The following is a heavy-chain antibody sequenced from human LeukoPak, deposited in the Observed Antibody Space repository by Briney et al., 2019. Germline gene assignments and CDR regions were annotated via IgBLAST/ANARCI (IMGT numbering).Heavy chain of an antibody. V-gene: IGHV3-74*01. CDR1: GFTFSNYW. J-gene: IGHJ3*02. Sequence: PGGSLRLSCAASGFTFSNYWMHWVRQAPGKGLVWVSRIHSDGSSTTSADSVKGRFTTSRDNAENTLYLQMNSLRAEDTAVYFCARGNAHAFDIWGQGTMVTVSS. D-gene: IGHD1-1*01. CDR2: IHSDGSST. CDR3: ARGNAHAFDI.